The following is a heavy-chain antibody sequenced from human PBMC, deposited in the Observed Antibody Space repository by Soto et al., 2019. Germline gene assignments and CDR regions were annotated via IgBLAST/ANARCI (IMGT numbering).Heavy chain of an antibody. Sequence: QVQLVQSGAEVKKPGASVKVSCKASGYTFTSYGISWVRQAPGQGLEWMGWSSAYNGNTNYAQKLQGRVTMTTDTPTSTAYMDLRSLRSDDTAVYYCARDQFDSYGPKGGLDYWGQGTLVTVSS. V-gene: IGHV1-18*01. CDR3: ARDQFDSYGPKGGLDY. CDR2: SSAYNGNT. D-gene: IGHD5-18*01. CDR1: GYTFTSYG. J-gene: IGHJ4*02.